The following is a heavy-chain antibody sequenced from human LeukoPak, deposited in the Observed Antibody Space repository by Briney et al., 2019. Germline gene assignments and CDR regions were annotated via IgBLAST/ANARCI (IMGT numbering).Heavy chain of an antibody. Sequence: SETPSLTCAVYGGSFSGYYWSWIRQPPGKGLEWIGEINHSGSTNYNPSLKSRVTISVDTSKNQFSLKLSSVTAADTAVYYCARGVLGGSYSTDYWGQGTLVTVSS. V-gene: IGHV4-34*01. CDR3: ARGVLGGSYSTDY. D-gene: IGHD1-26*01. CDR1: GGSFSGYY. CDR2: INHSGST. J-gene: IGHJ4*02.